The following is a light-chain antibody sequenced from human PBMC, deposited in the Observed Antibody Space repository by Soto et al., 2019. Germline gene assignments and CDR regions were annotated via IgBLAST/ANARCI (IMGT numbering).Light chain of an antibody. J-gene: IGLJ2*01. V-gene: IGLV2-11*01. Sequence: QSVLTQPRSVSGSPGQSVTISCTETSSDVGGYNYVSWYQQHPGKAPKLMIYDVSERPSGVPDRFSGSKSGNTASLTISGLQAEDEDDYYCCSYAGTYTYVVFGGGTKVTVL. CDR3: CSYAGTYTYVV. CDR1: SSDVGGYNY. CDR2: DVS.